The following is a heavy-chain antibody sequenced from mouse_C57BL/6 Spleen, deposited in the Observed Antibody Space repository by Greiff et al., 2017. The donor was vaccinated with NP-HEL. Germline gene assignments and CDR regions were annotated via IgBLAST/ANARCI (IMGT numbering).Heavy chain of an antibody. D-gene: IGHD2-4*01. CDR1: GYTFTDYN. CDR2: INPNNGGT. Sequence: EVQLQQSGPELVKPGASVKIPCKASGYTFTDYNMDWVKQSHGKSLEWIGDINPNNGGTIYNQKFKGKATLTVDKSSSTAYMELRSLTSEDTAVYYCARGRGHDYEKFAYWGQGTLVTVSA. J-gene: IGHJ3*01. V-gene: IGHV1-18*01. CDR3: ARGRGHDYEKFAY.